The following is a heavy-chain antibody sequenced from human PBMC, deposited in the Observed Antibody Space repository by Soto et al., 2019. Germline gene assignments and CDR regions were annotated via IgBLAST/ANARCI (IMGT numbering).Heavy chain of an antibody. D-gene: IGHD1-26*01. J-gene: IGHJ4*02. CDR3: AKSTWDDLHPSV. CDR2: ISGSGGST. CDR1: GFTFSSYA. V-gene: IGHV3-23*01. Sequence: VRLSCAASGFTFSSYAMSWVRQAPGKGLEWVSAISGSGGSTYYADSVKGRFTISRDNSKNTLYLQMNSLRAEDTAVYYCAKSTWDDLHPSVWGQGTPVTVAS.